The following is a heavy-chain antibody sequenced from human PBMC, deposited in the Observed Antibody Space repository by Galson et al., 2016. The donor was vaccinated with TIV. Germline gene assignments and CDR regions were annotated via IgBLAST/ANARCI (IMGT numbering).Heavy chain of an antibody. CDR2: INPNTGDT. D-gene: IGHD2-21*02. CDR3: ARDLDSTVTAPFDY. Sequence: SVKVSCKASGYSFSDYHIHWVRQAPGQGLEWMGWINPNTGDTHYAQNFQGRVTMTRDTSIRAAYMELNSLKSDDTAVYYCARDLDSTVTAPFDYWGQGTLVTVSS. J-gene: IGHJ4*02. V-gene: IGHV1-2*02. CDR1: GYSFSDYH.